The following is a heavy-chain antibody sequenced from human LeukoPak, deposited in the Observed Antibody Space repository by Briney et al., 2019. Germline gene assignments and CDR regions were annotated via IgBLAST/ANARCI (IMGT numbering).Heavy chain of an antibody. V-gene: IGHV3-21*01. CDR1: GFTFSSYS. J-gene: IGHJ4*02. CDR2: ISSSSSYI. Sequence: GGSLRLSCAASGFTFSSYSMNWVRQAPGKGLEWVSSISSSSSYIYYADSVKGRFTISRDNAKNSLYLQMNSLRAEDTAVYYCARASAAYDYSNYWDQGTLVTVSS. CDR3: ARASAAYDYSNY. D-gene: IGHD4-11*01.